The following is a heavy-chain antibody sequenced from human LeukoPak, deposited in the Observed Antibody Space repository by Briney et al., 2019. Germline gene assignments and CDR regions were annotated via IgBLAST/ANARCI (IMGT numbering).Heavy chain of an antibody. CDR1: GYTFTSYG. CDR3: ASGNDFWSCSTPMDV. J-gene: IGHJ6*03. CDR2: ISAYNGNT. D-gene: IGHD3-3*01. Sequence: GASVKVSCKASGYTFTSYGISWVRQAPGQGLEWMGWISAYNGNTNYAQKLQGRVTMTTDTSTSTAYMELRSLRSDDTAVYYCASGNDFWSCSTPMDVWGKGTTVTGSS. V-gene: IGHV1-18*01.